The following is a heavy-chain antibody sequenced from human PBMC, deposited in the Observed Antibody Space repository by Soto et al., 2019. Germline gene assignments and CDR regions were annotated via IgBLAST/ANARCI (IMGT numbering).Heavy chain of an antibody. CDR1: GGSISSGGYY. J-gene: IGHJ5*02. CDR3: ARARQYYDCELDP. V-gene: IGHV4-31*03. CDR2: IYDSGST. D-gene: IGHD3-22*01. Sequence: PSETLSLTCTVSGGSISSGGYYWSWIRQHPGKGLEWIGYIYDSGSTNYNPSLKSRLTISLDTSENQFSLKLTSVTAADTAIYYCARARQYYDCELDPWGQGTLVTVSS.